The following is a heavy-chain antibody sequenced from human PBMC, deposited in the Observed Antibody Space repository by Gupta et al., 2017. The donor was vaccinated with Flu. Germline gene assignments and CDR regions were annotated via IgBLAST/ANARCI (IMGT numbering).Heavy chain of an antibody. CDR3: ARDRGGSYYFDY. Sequence: EVQLVESGGGLVQPGGSLRLSCAASGFTFSSYWMSWVRQAPGKGLEWVANIKQDGSEKYYVESVKGRFTISRDNAENSLSLQMNNLRAEDTAIYYCARDRGGSYYFDYWGQGTLVTVSS. D-gene: IGHD1-26*01. J-gene: IGHJ4*02. V-gene: IGHV3-7*01. CDR1: GFTFSSYW. CDR2: IKQDGSEK.